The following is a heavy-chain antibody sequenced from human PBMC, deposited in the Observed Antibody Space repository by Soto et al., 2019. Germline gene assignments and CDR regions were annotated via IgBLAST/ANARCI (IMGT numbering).Heavy chain of an antibody. CDR3: ARVGAYCVSTSCHDY. CDR1: GYTFTNYG. CDR2: ISAYNGNT. V-gene: IGHV1-18*01. D-gene: IGHD2-2*01. J-gene: IGHJ4*02. Sequence: QVQLVQSGAEVKKPGASVKVSCKASGYTFTNYGISWVRQAPGQGLEWMGWISAYNGNTDYAQKLQGRVTMPTGTSTSTAYMELRSLRSDDTAVYYCARVGAYCVSTSCHDYWGQGTLVTVSS.